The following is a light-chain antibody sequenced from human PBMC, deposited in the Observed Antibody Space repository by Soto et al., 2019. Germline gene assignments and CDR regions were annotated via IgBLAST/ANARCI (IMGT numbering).Light chain of an antibody. J-gene: IGKJ4*01. Sequence: DIQMTQSPPSLSASVGDSVTIVCRATESIDSYLNWYQQKPGSAPTLIVYSASALQSGVPTRFSGSVSGTTFTLTITSLQPEDVSLYFCQQNYRAPYSFGGGT. CDR1: ESIDSY. V-gene: IGKV1-39*01. CDR2: SAS. CDR3: QQNYRAPYS.